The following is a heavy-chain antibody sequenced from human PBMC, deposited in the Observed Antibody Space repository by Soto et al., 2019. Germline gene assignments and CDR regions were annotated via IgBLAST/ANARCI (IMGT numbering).Heavy chain of an antibody. CDR2: IDPIGGNT. CDR1: GYTFTTYH. CDR3: VRGYCTSSASCEWDFQL. J-gene: IGHJ1*01. D-gene: IGHD2-2*01. V-gene: IGHV1-46*01. Sequence: QVQLVQSGPEVKEPGASVKISCKASGYTFTTYHIHWGRQAPGQGLDWMGMIDPIGGNTGYARRVPARVTMTCNTPTVTAYIEVNSLGIDASAMYFCVRGYCTSSASCEWDFQLWGQGTLVTVSS.